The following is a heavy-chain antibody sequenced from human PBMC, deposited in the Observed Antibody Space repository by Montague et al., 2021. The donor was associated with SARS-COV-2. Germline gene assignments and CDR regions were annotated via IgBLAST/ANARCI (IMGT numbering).Heavy chain of an antibody. V-gene: IGHV3-72*01. CDR3: AREYYFGMDV. J-gene: IGHJ6*02. CDR2: IRIKAYSYTI. Sequence: SLRLSCAASGFTFSGYNMDWVRQAPVKGLEWVALIRIKAYSYTIEYAASVKGRFTISRADSQNSLYLQMNSLKTDDTAVYYRAREYYFGMDVWGQGTAVTVSS. CDR1: GFTFSGYN.